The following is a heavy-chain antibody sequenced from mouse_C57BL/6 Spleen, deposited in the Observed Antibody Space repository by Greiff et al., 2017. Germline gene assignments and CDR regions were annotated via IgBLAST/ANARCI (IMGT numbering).Heavy chain of an antibody. J-gene: IGHJ2*01. Sequence: LVESGAELARPGASVKLSCKASGYTFTSYGISWVKQRTGQGLEWIGEIYPRSGNTYYNEKFKGKATLTADKSSSTAYMELRSLTSEDSAVYFCARSHYYGSSYLYYFDYWGQGTTLTVSS. CDR2: IYPRSGNT. V-gene: IGHV1-81*01. CDR3: ARSHYYGSSYLYYFDY. CDR1: GYTFTSYG. D-gene: IGHD1-1*01.